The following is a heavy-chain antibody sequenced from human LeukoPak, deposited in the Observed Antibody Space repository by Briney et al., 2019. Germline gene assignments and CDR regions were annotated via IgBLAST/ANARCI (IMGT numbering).Heavy chain of an antibody. D-gene: IGHD6-6*01. J-gene: IGHJ4*02. V-gene: IGHV4-59*01. CDR2: IYYSGST. CDR1: GGSISSYY. CDR3: ARAKSYSSSSSFDY. Sequence: PSETLSLTCTVSGGSISSYYWSWIRQPPGKGLEWIGYIYYSGSTNYNPSLKSRVTISVDTSKNQFSLKLSSVTAADTAVYYCARAKSYSSSSSFDYWGQGTLVTVSS.